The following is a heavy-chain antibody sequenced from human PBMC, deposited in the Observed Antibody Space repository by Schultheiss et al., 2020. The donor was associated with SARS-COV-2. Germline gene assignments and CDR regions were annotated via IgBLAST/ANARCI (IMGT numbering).Heavy chain of an antibody. J-gene: IGHJ6*02. V-gene: IGHV4-4*07. CDR2: IYTSGST. D-gene: IGHD6-13*01. CDR3: AREGAAAGDNTLYYYYGMDV. CDR1: GGSISSYY. Sequence: GSLRLSCTVSGGSISSYYWSWIRQPAGKGLEWIGRIYTSGSTNYNPSLKSRVTMSVDTSKNQFSLKLSSVTAADTAVYYCAREGAAAGDNTLYYYYGMDVWGQGTTVTVSS.